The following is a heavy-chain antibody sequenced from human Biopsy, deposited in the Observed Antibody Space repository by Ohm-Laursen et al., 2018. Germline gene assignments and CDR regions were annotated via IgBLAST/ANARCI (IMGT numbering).Heavy chain of an antibody. V-gene: IGHV3-21*01. CDR3: ARDDGFYARTSGMDV. CDR2: INSDASYI. D-gene: IGHD2-8*01. Sequence: SLRLSCAASTFTFRSDSVNWVRQAPGKGLEWVSYINSDASYIYYGVSVRGRFTISRDNAKNSVYLQMNSLRVEDTAVYYCARDDGFYARTSGMDVWGQGTTVTVSS. CDR1: TFTFRSDS. J-gene: IGHJ6*02.